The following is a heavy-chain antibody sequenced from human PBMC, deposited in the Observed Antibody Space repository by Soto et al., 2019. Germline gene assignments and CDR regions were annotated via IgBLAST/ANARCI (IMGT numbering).Heavy chain of an antibody. Sequence: GGSLRLSCAASGFTFSSYAMSWVRQAPGKGQEWVSAISGSGGSTYYADSVKGRFTISRDNSKNTLYLQMNSLRAEDAAVYYCANHDSSWANLDYWGQGTRVTVSS. CDR1: GFTFSSYA. CDR2: ISGSGGST. CDR3: ANHDSSWANLDY. J-gene: IGHJ4*02. V-gene: IGHV3-23*01. D-gene: IGHD6-13*01.